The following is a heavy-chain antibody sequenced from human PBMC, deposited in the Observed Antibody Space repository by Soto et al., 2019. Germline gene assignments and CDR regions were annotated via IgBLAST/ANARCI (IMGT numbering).Heavy chain of an antibody. CDR3: ARDLYSVSGSLDHNWFEP. V-gene: IGHV3-21*01. Sequence: LRLSCAASGFTFSGYSMNWVRQAPGKGLEWVSSISSSSSYIYYADSVKGRFTISRDNAKNSLYLQMNSLRAEDTAVYYCARDLYSVSGSLDHNWFEPWGQGTRVTVSS. D-gene: IGHD3-10*01. CDR2: ISSSSSYI. CDR1: GFTFSGYS. J-gene: IGHJ5*02.